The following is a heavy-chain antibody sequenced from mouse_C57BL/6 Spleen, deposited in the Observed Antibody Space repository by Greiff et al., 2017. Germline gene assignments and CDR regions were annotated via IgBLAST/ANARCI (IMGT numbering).Heavy chain of an antibody. CDR1: GYTFTSYW. D-gene: IGHD3-2*02. CDR3: ARGELRLPFAY. Sequence: VQLQQSGAELVMPGASVKLSCKASGYTFTSYWMHWVKQRPGQGLEWIGEIDPSDSYTNYNQKFKGKSTLTVDKSSSTAYMQLSSLTSEDSAVYYCARGELRLPFAYWGQGTLVTVSA. J-gene: IGHJ3*01. CDR2: IDPSDSYT. V-gene: IGHV1-69*01.